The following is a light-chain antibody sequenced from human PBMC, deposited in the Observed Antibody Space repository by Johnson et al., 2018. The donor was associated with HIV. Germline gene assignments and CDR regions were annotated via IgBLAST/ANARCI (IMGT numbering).Light chain of an antibody. Sequence: QSVLTQPPSVSAAPGQKVTISCSGSSSDIGKNYVSWYQQLPGTAPKLLIYDNNKRPSGIPGRFSGSKSGPSATLGITGLQTGDEADYYCGTWYSSLTSYVFGAVTKVTVL. J-gene: IGLJ1*01. CDR1: SSDIGKNY. CDR3: GTWYSSLTSYV. V-gene: IGLV1-51*01. CDR2: DNN.